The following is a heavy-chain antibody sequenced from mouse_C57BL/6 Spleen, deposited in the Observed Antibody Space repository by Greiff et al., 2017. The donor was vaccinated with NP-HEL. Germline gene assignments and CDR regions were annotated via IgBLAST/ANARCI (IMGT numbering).Heavy chain of an antibody. J-gene: IGHJ2*01. CDR3: ARSLLWGYYFDY. CDR2: INPNNGGT. V-gene: IGHV1-26*01. D-gene: IGHD2-10*01. CDR1: GYTFTDYY. Sequence: EVQLQQSGPELVKPGASVKISCKASGYTFTDYYMNWVKQSHGKSLEWIGDINPNNGGTSYNQKFKGKATLTVDKSSSTAYMELRSLTSEDSAVYYCARSLLWGYYFDYWGQGTTLTVSS.